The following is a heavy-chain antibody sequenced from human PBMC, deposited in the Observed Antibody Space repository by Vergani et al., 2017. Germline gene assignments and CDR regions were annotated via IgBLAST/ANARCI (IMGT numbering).Heavy chain of an antibody. V-gene: IGHV1-24*01. CDR3: ASLRDYTGSGTYG. CDR2: FEPEDDKA. J-gene: IGHJ4*01. D-gene: IGHD3-10*01. CDR1: GHSLSDMS. Sequence: QVQLVQSGAEVKKPGASVKVSCRVSGHSLSDMSTHWVRQVPGKGLEWMGGFEPEDDKAKYARNFKGRITMTEDTSTETAYMELHGLTSEDTAIYYCASLRDYTGSGTYGWGRGTLVTVSS.